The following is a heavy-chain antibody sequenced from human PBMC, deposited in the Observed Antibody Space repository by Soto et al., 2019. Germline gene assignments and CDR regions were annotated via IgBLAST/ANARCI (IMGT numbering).Heavy chain of an antibody. V-gene: IGHV1-46*01. D-gene: IGHD2-15*01. CDR2: INPSGGST. J-gene: IGHJ4*02. CDR3: ARAGYCSGGSCSGEFDY. Sequence: GASVKVSCKASGYTFTSYYMHWVRQAPGQGLEWMGIINPSGGSTSYAQKFQGRVTMTRDTSTSTVYMELSSLRSEDTAVYYCARAGYCSGGSCSGEFDYWGQGTLVTVSS. CDR1: GYTFTSYY.